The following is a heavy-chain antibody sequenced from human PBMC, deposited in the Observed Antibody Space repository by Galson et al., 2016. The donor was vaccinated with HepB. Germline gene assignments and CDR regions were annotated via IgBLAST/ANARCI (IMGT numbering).Heavy chain of an antibody. CDR2: IFPDDSDS. V-gene: IGHV5-51*01. J-gene: IGHJ5*02. Sequence: CQGSGYSFSNYWIVWVRQMPGKGLEWMGIIFPDDSDSKYSPSFEGHVTISADKSINTVYLQWTSLRASDTAMYYCARLGFDLSTGSPPGWFDPWGQGTLVTVSS. D-gene: IGHD3-9*01. CDR3: ARLGFDLSTGSPPGWFDP. CDR1: GYSFSNYW.